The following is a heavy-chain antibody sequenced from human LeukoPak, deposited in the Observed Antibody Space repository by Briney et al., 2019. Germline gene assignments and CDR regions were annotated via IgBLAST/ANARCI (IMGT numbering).Heavy chain of an antibody. CDR2: IYYSGST. J-gene: IGHJ4*02. CDR1: GGSISSYY. V-gene: IGHV4-59*01. D-gene: IGHD4-17*01. Sequence: SETLSLTCTVSGGSISSYYWSWIRQPPGKGLEWIGYIYYSGSTNYNPSLKSRVTISVDTSKNQFSLKLSSVTAADTAVYYCATAGDDYGANRGDYWGQGTLVTVSS. CDR3: ATAGDDYGANRGDY.